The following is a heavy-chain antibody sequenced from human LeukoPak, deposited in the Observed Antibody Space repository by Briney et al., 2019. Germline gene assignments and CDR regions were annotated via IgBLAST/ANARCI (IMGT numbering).Heavy chain of an antibody. J-gene: IGHJ4*02. CDR3: ARRRGGYGEGEFNY. CDR1: GGSMSGYY. D-gene: IGHD4-17*01. Sequence: SETLSLTCTVSGGSMSGYYWTWIRQPPGKGLEWIAYIDSSGSITYNPSLKSRVTMSIDTSKNHFSLSLTSATDADTAFYYCARRRGGYGEGEFNYWGQGTLVTVSS. CDR2: IDSSGSI. V-gene: IGHV4-4*09.